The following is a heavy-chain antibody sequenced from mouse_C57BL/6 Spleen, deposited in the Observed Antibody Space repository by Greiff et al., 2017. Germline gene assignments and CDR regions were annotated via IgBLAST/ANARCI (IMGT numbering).Heavy chain of an antibody. J-gene: IGHJ4*01. V-gene: IGHV1-61*01. D-gene: IGHD1-1*01. Sequence: QVQLQQPGAELVRPGSSVKLSCKASGYTFTSYWMDWVKQRPGQGLEWIGNIYPSDSETHYNQKFKDKATLTVDKSYSTAYMQLSSLTSEDSAVYYCARSTTVVYYAMDYWGQGTSVTVSS. CDR3: ARSTTVVYYAMDY. CDR2: IYPSDSET. CDR1: GYTFTSYW.